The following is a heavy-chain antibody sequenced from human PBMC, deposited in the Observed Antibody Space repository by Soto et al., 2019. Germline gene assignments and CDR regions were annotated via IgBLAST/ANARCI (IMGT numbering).Heavy chain of an antibody. CDR3: AKDLTRQLAYWLDP. D-gene: IGHD6-6*01. Sequence: ASVKVSCKASGFSFTGYYIHWLRQAPGQGLEWMGWINAHSGGTEYAQKFQGRVTLTRDTSIATAYLTLTSLTSDDTALYYCAKDLTRQLAYWLDPWGQGTQVXV. CDR2: INAHSGGT. J-gene: IGHJ5*02. V-gene: IGHV1-2*02. CDR1: GFSFTGYY.